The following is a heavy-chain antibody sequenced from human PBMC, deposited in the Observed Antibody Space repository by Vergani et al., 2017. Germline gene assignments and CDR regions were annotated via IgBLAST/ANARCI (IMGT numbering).Heavy chain of an antibody. CDR1: GYSISSGYY. CDR3: ARVSGYSNYVDY. V-gene: IGHV4-38-2*02. J-gene: IGHJ4*02. D-gene: IGHD4-11*01. Sequence: QLPESCPVLVKPSETLSLTCTVSGYSISSGYYWGWIRQPPGQGLEWIGSIYPLFLPSSPPSLPLRVTISVDTSKNQFSLKLSSVTAADTDVYYCARVSGYSNYVDYWGQGTLVTVSS. CDR2: IYPLFLP.